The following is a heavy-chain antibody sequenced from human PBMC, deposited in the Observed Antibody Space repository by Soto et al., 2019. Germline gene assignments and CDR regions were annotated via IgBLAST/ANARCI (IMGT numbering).Heavy chain of an antibody. J-gene: IGHJ6*02. V-gene: IGHV3-66*01. CDR3: ARDSTLVTVENGGYYYGMDV. CDR1: GFTVSSNY. CDR2: IYSGGST. Sequence: GGSLRLSCAASGFTVSSNYMSWVRQAPGKGLEWVSVIYSGGSTYYADSVKGRFTISRDNSKNTLYLQMNSLRAEDTAEEYCARDSTLVTVENGGYYYGMDVWGQGTTVTVSS. D-gene: IGHD4-17*01.